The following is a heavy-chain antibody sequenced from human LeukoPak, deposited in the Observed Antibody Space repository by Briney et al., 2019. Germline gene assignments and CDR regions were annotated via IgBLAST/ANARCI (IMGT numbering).Heavy chain of an antibody. D-gene: IGHD4-23*01. CDR2: IYYSGST. CDR1: GGSISSYY. V-gene: IGHV4-59*01. J-gene: IGHJ4*02. CDR3: ARDNYGGDYFDH. Sequence: PSETLSLTCTVSGGSISSYYWSWIRQPPGKGLEWIGYIYYSGSTNYNPSLKSRVTISVDTSKNQFSLKLSSVTAADTAVYYCARDNYGGDYFDHWGQGTLVTVSS.